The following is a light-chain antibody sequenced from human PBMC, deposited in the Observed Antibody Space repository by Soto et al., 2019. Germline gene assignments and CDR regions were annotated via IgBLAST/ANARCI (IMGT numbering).Light chain of an antibody. V-gene: IGLV1-47*02. J-gene: IGLJ1*01. CDR3: AAWDDSLSGYV. CDR2: SNN. CDR1: TSNIGSNY. Sequence: QSVLTQPPSASWTPGQRVTISWSSSTSNIGSNYVYWYQQLPGTAPKLLIYSNNQRPSGVPDRFSGSKSGTSASLAISGLRSEDEADYYCAAWDDSLSGYVFGTGTKVNV.